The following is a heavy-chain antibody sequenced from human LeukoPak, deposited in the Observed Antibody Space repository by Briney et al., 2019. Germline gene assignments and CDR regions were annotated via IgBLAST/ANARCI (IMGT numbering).Heavy chain of an antibody. J-gene: IGHJ4*02. CDR1: GLTVGSNY. CDR2: IYSGGIT. D-gene: IGHD3-10*01. V-gene: IGHV3-66*01. Sequence: GGSLRLSCAASGLTVGSNYMSWVRQAPGKGLEWVSIIYSGGITHYADSVKGRFTISRDNSKNTLFLRMNSLRAEDTAVYYCARVDGSGSYYNKPLDYWGQGTLVTVSS. CDR3: ARVDGSGSYYNKPLDY.